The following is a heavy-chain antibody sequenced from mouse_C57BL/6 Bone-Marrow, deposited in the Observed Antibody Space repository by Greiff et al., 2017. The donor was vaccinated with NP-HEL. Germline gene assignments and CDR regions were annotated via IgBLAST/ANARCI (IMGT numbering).Heavy chain of an antibody. V-gene: IGHV1-69*01. J-gene: IGHJ2*01. CDR1: GYTFTSYW. D-gene: IGHD1-1*01. CDR3: ARITTVVPYYFDY. CDR2: IDPSDSYT. Sequence: VQLKQPGAELVMPGASVKLSCKASGYTFTSYWMHWVKQRPGQGLEWIGEIDPSDSYTNYNQKFKGKSPLTVDKASSTAYMQLSSLTSEDSAVYYCARITTVVPYYFDYWGQGTTLTVSS.